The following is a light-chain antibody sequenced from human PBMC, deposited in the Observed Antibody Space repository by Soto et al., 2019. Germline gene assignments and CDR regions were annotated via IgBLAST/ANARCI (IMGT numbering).Light chain of an antibody. CDR3: QQLNSYPPYT. Sequence: VGDRVTITCRASQGISSYLAWYQQKPGKAPKLLIYAASTSQSGVPSRFSGSGSGTEFTLTISSLQPEDFATYYCQQLNSYPPYTFGQGTKVDIK. CDR1: QGISSY. CDR2: AAS. J-gene: IGKJ2*01. V-gene: IGKV1-9*01.